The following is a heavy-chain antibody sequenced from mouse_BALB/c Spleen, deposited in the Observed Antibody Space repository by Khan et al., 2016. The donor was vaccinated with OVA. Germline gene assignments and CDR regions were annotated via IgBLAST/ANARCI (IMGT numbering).Heavy chain of an antibody. CDR2: IHYSGSI. CDR1: GYSITSGYS. J-gene: IGHJ4*01. Sequence: EVQLQESGPDLVKPSQSLSLTCTVTGYSITSGYSWHWIRQFPGNKLEWMVYIHYSGSISYNPSLRSRISITRDTSKHQFFLQLNSVTTEDTATYYCARSLPMAMDYWGQGTSVTVSS. V-gene: IGHV3-1*02. CDR3: ARSLPMAMDY.